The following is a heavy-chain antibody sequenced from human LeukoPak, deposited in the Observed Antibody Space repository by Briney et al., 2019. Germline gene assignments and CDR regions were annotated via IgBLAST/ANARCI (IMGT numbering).Heavy chain of an antibody. CDR3: AKDFSFYGSWSDY. CDR1: GFTFSNYW. D-gene: IGHD6-6*01. V-gene: IGHV3-7*01. CDR2: IKEDGSAI. J-gene: IGHJ4*02. Sequence: GGSLRLSCVASGFTFSNYWMSWVRQAPGKGLEWVANIKEDGSAIYYVASVRGRFTISRDNAKNSLFLQMNSLRADDTAVYYCAKDFSFYGSWSDYWGQGTLVTVSS.